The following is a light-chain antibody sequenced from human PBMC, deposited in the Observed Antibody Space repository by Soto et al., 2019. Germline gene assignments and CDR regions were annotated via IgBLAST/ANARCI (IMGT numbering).Light chain of an antibody. V-gene: IGKV1-5*03. Sequence: DIQMTQSPSTLSGSVGDRVTITCRASQTISSWLAWYQQKPGKAPKLLIYKASTLKSGVPSRFSGIGSGTEFTLTISSRQPDDFATYYCQHYNSYSEAFGQWTKVELK. J-gene: IGKJ1*01. CDR1: QTISSW. CDR3: QHYNSYSEA. CDR2: KAS.